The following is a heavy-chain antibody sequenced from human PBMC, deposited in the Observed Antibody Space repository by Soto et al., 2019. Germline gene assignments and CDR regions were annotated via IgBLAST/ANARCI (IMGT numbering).Heavy chain of an antibody. CDR2: ISLDGDHT. D-gene: IGHD1-7*01. CDR1: GFPFSSSG. Sequence: QVQLVESGGGVVQPGGSLRLSCAASGFPFSSSGIHWVRQAPGKGLEWVAVISLDGDHTYYADTARGRFTISRDFSANTWFLQMSRLKPEDTAVYYCAKMEGLTGTTHFDSWGQGTLVTVSS. J-gene: IGHJ4*02. CDR3: AKMEGLTGTTHFDS. V-gene: IGHV3-30*18.